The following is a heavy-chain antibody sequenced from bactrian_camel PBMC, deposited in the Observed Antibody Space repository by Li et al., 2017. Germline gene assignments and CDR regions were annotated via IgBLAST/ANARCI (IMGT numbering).Heavy chain of an antibody. CDR2: VDWTGQT. D-gene: IGHD7*01. CDR3: AFEIQPRVGGLDYSQGAPMAPLCPTQGY. Sequence: VQLVESGGGSVQAGGSLSLSCTASRSTTRSMAWFRQAPGKEREGVGVVDWTGQTHYADTANGRFTISRDSARTTLQMNSLKPEDTGMYYCAFEIQPRVGGLDYSQGAPMAPLCPTQGYWGHGTQVTVS. J-gene: IGHJ4*01. V-gene: IGHV3-3*01. CDR1: RSTTRS.